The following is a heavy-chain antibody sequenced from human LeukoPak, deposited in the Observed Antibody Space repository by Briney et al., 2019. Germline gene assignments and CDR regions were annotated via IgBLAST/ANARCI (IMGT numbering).Heavy chain of an antibody. D-gene: IGHD6-13*01. J-gene: IGHJ4*02. CDR1: GGSFSGYY. Sequence: SETLSLTCAVYGGSFSGYYWSWIRQPPGKGLEWIGYIYYSGSTNYNPSLKSRVTISVDTSKNQFSLKLSSVTAADTAVYYCARDRGYSSSWYLDYWGQGTLVTVSS. V-gene: IGHV4-34*11. CDR2: IYYSGST. CDR3: ARDRGYSSSWYLDY.